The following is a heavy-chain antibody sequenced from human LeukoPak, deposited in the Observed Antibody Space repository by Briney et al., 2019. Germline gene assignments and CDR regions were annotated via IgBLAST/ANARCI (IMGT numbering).Heavy chain of an antibody. Sequence: SETLSLTCAVYGGSFSGYYWSWIRQPPGKGLEWIGEINHSGSTNYNPSLKSRVTISVDTSKNQFSLKLSSVTAADTAVYYCARGMGATTPFDYWGQGTLVTVSS. J-gene: IGHJ4*02. CDR3: ARGMGATTPFDY. V-gene: IGHV4-34*09. D-gene: IGHD1-26*01. CDR2: INHSGST. CDR1: GGSFSGYY.